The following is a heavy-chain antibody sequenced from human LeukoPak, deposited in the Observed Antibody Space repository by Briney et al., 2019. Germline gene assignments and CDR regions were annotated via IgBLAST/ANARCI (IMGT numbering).Heavy chain of an antibody. CDR2: ISTSSSYI. V-gene: IGHV3-21*01. Sequence: PGGSLRLSCAASGFTFSSYSMNWVRQAPGKGLEWVSSISTSSSYINYADSVKGRFTISRDNAKKSLYLQMNSLRAEDTAVFFCARIAAMLRGDYSFYYMEVWGKGTTVTISS. D-gene: IGHD3-10*01. CDR1: GFTFSSYS. CDR3: ARIAAMLRGDYSFYYMEV. J-gene: IGHJ6*03.